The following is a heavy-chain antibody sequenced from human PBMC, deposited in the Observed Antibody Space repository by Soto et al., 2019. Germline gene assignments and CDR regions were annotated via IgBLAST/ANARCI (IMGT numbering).Heavy chain of an antibody. CDR2: VSAFNGNT. D-gene: IGHD1-26*01. CDR1: GYTFTTYG. V-gene: IGHV1-18*01. CDR3: ARVPKVGAFDI. Sequence: ASVKVSCKASGYTFTTYGFSWVRQTPGQGLEWMGWVSAFNGNTQYAQKFQGRLTMTTDTSTNTAYMELRSLSSDDTAVYYCARVPKVGAFDIWGQGTMVTVSS. J-gene: IGHJ3*02.